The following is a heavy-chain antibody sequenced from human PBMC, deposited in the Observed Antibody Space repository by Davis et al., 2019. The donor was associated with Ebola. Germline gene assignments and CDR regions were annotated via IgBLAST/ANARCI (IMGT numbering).Heavy chain of an antibody. J-gene: IGHJ4*02. CDR1: GYSFSNYW. CDR3: ARQESLYGSSDY. Sequence: GESLKISCKGSGYSFSNYWIAWVRQTSGKGLEWMGITYAGDSDARYSPSFEGQVTISVDRSLTTAYLQWSSLKASDIAMYYCARQESLYGSSDYWGQGTLVTVSS. D-gene: IGHD2/OR15-2a*01. V-gene: IGHV5-51*01. CDR2: TYAGDSDA.